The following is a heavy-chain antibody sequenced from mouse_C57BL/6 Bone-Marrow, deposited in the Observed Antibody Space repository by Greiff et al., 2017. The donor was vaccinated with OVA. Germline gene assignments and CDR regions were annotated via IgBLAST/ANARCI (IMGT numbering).Heavy chain of an antibody. D-gene: IGHD1-1*01. V-gene: IGHV1-69*01. CDR3: ARDGSSYYYAMDY. Sequence: QVQLQQPGAELVMPGASVKLSCKASGYTFTSYWMHWVKQRPGQGLEWIGEIDPSDSYTNSHQKFKGKSTLTGAKASSTAYMQLSSLTSEDSAVYYCARDGSSYYYAMDYWGQGTSVTVSS. CDR1: GYTFTSYW. J-gene: IGHJ4*01. CDR2: IDPSDSYT.